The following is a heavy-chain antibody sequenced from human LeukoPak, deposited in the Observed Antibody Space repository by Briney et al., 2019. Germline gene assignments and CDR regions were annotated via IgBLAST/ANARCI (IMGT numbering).Heavy chain of an antibody. J-gene: IGHJ4*02. CDR3: ARDGGTGTDSSFFDY. D-gene: IGHD2-8*02. V-gene: IGHV3-33*08. Sequence: GGSLRLSCAASGFTFSSYVMHWVRQAPGKGPEWVAIIWRAGYEKYYTDSLKGRFTISRDNSKNTLYLQMDSLRAEDTAVYYCARDGGTGTDSSFFDYWGQGALVTVSS. CDR1: GFTFSSYV. CDR2: IWRAGYEK.